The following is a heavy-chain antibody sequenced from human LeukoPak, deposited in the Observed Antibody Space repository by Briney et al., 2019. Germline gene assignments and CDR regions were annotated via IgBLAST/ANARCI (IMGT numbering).Heavy chain of an antibody. J-gene: IGHJ4*02. D-gene: IGHD6-19*01. CDR1: GGSISSSSYY. CDR3: ARHKRPARYSSGWYMDY. Sequence: SETLSLTCTVSGGSISSSSYYWGWIRQPPGKGLEWIGSIYYSGSTYYNPSLKSRVTISVDTSKNQFSLKLSSVTAADTAVYYCARHKRPARYSSGWYMDYRGQGTLVTVSS. CDR2: IYYSGST. V-gene: IGHV4-39*01.